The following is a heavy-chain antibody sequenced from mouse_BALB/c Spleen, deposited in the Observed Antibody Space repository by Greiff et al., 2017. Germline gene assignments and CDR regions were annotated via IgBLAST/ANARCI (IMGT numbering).Heavy chain of an antibody. V-gene: IGHV1-54*03. Sequence: QVHVKQSGAELVRPGTSVKVSCKASGYAFTNYLIEWVKQRPGQGLEWIGVINPGSGGTNYNEKFKGKATLTADKSSSTAYMQLSSLTSDDSAVYFCARSPMITPGAMDYWGQGTSVTVSS. J-gene: IGHJ4*01. CDR3: ARSPMITPGAMDY. CDR1: GYAFTNYL. CDR2: INPGSGGT. D-gene: IGHD2-4*01.